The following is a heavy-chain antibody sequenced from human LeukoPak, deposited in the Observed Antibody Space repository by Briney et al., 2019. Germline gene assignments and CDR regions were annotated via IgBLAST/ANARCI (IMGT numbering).Heavy chain of an antibody. Sequence: GGSLRLSCAASGFTFNRYRIHWVRQAPGKGLEWVAVISYDGRYQFYADSVKGRFTVSRDNSKNTLFLQMNSLRAEDTAVYHCARMMTDFDGSGHDIQRGAFDIWGQGTMVTVS. CDR2: ISYDGRYQ. J-gene: IGHJ3*02. V-gene: IGHV3-30*04. CDR3: ARMMTDFDGSGHDIQRGAFDI. CDR1: GFTFNRYR. D-gene: IGHD3-22*01.